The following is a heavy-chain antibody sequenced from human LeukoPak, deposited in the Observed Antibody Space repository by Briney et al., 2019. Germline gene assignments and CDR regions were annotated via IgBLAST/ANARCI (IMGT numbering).Heavy chain of an antibody. Sequence: PSETLSLTXTVSGGSISSYYWSWIRQPAGKGLEWIWRIYTSGSTNYNPSLKSRVTMSVDTSKNQFSLKLSSVTAADTAVHYCARFEPYYYYMDVWGKGTTVTVSS. V-gene: IGHV4-4*07. CDR2: IYTSGST. CDR1: GGSISSYY. J-gene: IGHJ6*03. CDR3: ARFEPYYYYMDV.